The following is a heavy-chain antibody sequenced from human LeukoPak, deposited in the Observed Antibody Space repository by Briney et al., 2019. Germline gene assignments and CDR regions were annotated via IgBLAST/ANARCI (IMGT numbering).Heavy chain of an antibody. CDR2: IFSNDEK. CDR3: ARIPDYYDSSGYYQFDY. D-gene: IGHD3-22*01. Sequence: SGPVLVKPTETLTLTCTVSEFSLSNPRMGVSWIRQPPGKALEWFAHIFSNDEKSYITSLKSRLTISTDTSKSQVVLTMTNMDPVDTATYYCARIPDYYDSSGYYQFDYWGQGTLVTVSS. J-gene: IGHJ4*02. CDR1: EFSLSNPRMG. V-gene: IGHV2-26*01.